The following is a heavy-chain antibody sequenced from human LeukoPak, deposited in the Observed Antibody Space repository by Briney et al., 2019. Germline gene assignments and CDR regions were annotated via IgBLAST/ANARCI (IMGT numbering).Heavy chain of an antibody. D-gene: IGHD6-19*01. CDR3: VTRSYTSGWPT. V-gene: IGHV1-2*02. J-gene: IGHJ5*02. Sequence: ASVKVSCKASGNTFIGNYIHWVRQARGQGLEWMGWINPNSGGANYAQRFQGRVTMTRDTSVTTAFLDLDRLTSDDTAVYYCVTRSYTSGWPTWGQGTLVTVCS. CDR1: GNTFIGNY. CDR2: INPNSGGA.